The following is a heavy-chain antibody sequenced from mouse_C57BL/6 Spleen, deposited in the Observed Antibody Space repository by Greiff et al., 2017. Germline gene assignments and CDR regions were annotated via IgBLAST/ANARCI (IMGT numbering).Heavy chain of an antibody. CDR3: AREGYGSSYRYFDV. V-gene: IGHV1-81*01. J-gene: IGHJ1*03. Sequence: VQLVESGAELARPGASVQLSCKASGYTFTSYGISWVKQRTGQGLEWIGEIYPRSGNTYYNEKFKGKATLTADKSSSTAYMELRSLTSEDSAVYFCAREGYGSSYRYFDVWGTGTTVTVSS. CDR1: GYTFTSYG. D-gene: IGHD1-1*01. CDR2: IYPRSGNT.